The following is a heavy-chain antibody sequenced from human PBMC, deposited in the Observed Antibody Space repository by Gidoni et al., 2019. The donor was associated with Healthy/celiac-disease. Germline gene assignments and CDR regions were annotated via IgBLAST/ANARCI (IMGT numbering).Heavy chain of an antibody. V-gene: IGHV3-11*05. CDR1: GFTFRDYY. D-gene: IGHD3-10*01. CDR2: ISNSINYT. J-gene: IGHJ4*02. CDR3: ARGGGSGSMYDY. Sequence: QVQLVESGGGLVKPGGSLRLSCAASGFTFRDYYMSWISQDPGQGLELVSYISNSINYTNYADSVKGRFTISRDNAKTSLYLQMNSLRAEDTAVYYCARGGGSGSMYDYWGQGTLVTVSS.